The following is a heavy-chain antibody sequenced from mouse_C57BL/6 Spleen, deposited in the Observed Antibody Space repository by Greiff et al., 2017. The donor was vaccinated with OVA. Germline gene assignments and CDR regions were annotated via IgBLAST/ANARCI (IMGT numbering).Heavy chain of an antibody. J-gene: IGHJ4*01. Sequence: VQLQQSGPELVKPGASVKIPCKASGYTFTDYNMDWVKQSHGKSLEWIGDINPNNGGTIYNQKFKGKATLTVDKSSSTAYMELRSLTSEDTAVYYGARGTTVVPYYYAMDYWGQGTSVTVSS. CDR2: INPNNGGT. CDR1: GYTFTDYN. V-gene: IGHV1-18*01. D-gene: IGHD1-1*01. CDR3: ARGTTVVPYYYAMDY.